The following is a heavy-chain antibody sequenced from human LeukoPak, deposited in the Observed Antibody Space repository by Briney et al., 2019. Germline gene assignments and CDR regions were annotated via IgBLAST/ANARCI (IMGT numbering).Heavy chain of an antibody. J-gene: IGHJ4*02. CDR3: ARQTGSGLFILP. CDR1: GYSISSGSY. Sequence: PSETLSLTCTVSGYSISSGSYWGWIRQPPGMGLEWIGSIYYTGNTYYNASLKSQVSISIDTSKNQFSLKLTSVTVADTAVYYCARQTGSGLFILPGGQGTLVTVSS. V-gene: IGHV4-38-2*02. CDR2: IYYTGNT. D-gene: IGHD3/OR15-3a*01.